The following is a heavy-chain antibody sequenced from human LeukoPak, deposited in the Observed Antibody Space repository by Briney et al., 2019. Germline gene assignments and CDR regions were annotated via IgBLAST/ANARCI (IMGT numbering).Heavy chain of an antibody. V-gene: IGHV3-30-3*01. CDR2: ISYDGSNK. CDR1: GFTFSSYA. D-gene: IGHD3-3*01. CDR3: ARDSGITIFGVVIIGYYGMDV. Sequence: GGSLRLSCAASGFTFSSYAMHWVRQAPGKGLEWVAVISYDGSNKYCADSVKGRFTISRDNSKNTLYLQMNSLRAEDTAVYYCARDSGITIFGVVIIGYYGMDVWGQGTTVTVSS. J-gene: IGHJ6*02.